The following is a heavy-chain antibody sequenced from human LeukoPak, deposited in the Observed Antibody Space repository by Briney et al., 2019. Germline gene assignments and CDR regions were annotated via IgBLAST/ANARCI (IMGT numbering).Heavy chain of an antibody. D-gene: IGHD6-19*01. CDR3: AREVDSSGWYSEFIDY. Sequence: ASVKVSCKASGYTFTSDAMNWVRQAPGQGLEWMGWINTNTGNPTYAQRFTGRFVFSLYTSVSTAYLQISSLKAEDTAVYYCAREVDSSGWYSEFIDYWGQGTLVTVSS. J-gene: IGHJ4*02. V-gene: IGHV7-4-1*02. CDR2: INTNTGNP. CDR1: GYTFTSDA.